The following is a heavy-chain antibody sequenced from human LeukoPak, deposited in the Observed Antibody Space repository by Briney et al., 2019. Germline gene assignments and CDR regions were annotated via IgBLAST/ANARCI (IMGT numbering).Heavy chain of an antibody. Sequence: ASVKVSCKASGYTFTSNNINWVRQAPGQGLEWMGWMNPKSGNSDYAQKFQGRLTMTRDTSTNTAYMELSGLRSEDTAVYYCAREARVAAAGTAGINFDYWGQGTLVTVSS. J-gene: IGHJ4*02. CDR1: GYTFTSNN. CDR2: MNPKSGNS. V-gene: IGHV1-8*02. CDR3: AREARVAAAGTAGINFDY. D-gene: IGHD6-13*01.